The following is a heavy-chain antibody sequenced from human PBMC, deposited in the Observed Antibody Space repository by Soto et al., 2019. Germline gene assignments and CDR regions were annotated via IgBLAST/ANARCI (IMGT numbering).Heavy chain of an antibody. CDR2: IVVGSGNT. CDR3: AAGGGLGGSDY. J-gene: IGHJ4*02. V-gene: IGHV1-58*02. CDR1: GFTFTSST. D-gene: IGHD3-16*01. Sequence: GASVKVSCKASGFTFTSSTMQWVRQARVQRLEWIGWIVVGSGNTNYAQKFQERVTITRDMSTSTAYMELSSLRSEDTAVYYCAAGGGLGGSDYWGQGTLVTVSS.